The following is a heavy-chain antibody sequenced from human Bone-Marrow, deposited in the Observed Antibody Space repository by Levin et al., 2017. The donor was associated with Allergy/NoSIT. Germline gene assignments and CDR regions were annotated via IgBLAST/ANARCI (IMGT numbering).Heavy chain of an antibody. J-gene: IGHJ4*02. CDR2: IWYDGSNK. D-gene: IGHD3-22*01. V-gene: IGHV3-33*01. CDR1: GFTFSSYG. Sequence: GGSLRLSCAASGFTFSSYGMHWVRQAPGKGLEWVAVIWYDGSNKYYADSVKGRFTISRDNSKNTLYLQMNSLRAEDTAVYYCVYDSSGYSTSYYFDYWGQGTLVTVSS. CDR3: VYDSSGYSTSYYFDY.